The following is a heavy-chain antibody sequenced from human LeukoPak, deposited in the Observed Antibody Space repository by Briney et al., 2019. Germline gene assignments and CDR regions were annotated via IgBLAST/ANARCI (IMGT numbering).Heavy chain of an antibody. CDR3: ARDLPSSGYWYRDAFDI. CDR2: AKQDGSET. Sequence: PGGSLRLSCTASGFSFSNYWMSWVRQAPGKGLEWVGRAKQDGSETYYVDSVKGRFTVSRDNVKNSLFLQMNSLRVEDTAMYYCARDLPSSGYWYRDAFDIWGQGTMVTVSS. CDR1: GFSFSNYW. D-gene: IGHD3-22*01. V-gene: IGHV3-7*01. J-gene: IGHJ3*02.